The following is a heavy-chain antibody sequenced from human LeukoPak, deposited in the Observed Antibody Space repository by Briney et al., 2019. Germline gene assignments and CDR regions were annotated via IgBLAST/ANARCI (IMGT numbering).Heavy chain of an antibody. J-gene: IGHJ5*02. D-gene: IGHD1-7*01. V-gene: IGHV4-34*01. Sequence: SETLSLTCAVYGGSFSGYYWSWVRQPPGKGLEWIAEINHSGSTNYNPSLKSRVTISVDTSKNQFSLKLSSVTAADTAVYYCARGYNWNYVAWFDPWGQGTLVTVSS. CDR1: GGSFSGYY. CDR3: ARGYNWNYVAWFDP. CDR2: INHSGST.